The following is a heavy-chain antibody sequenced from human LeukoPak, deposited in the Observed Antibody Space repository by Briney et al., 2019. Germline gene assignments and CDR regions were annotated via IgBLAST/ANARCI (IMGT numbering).Heavy chain of an antibody. J-gene: IGHJ6*02. CDR3: ARERAVYYYDSSGYYFYYYYGMDV. Sequence: GGSLRLSCAASGFTVSSNYMSWVRQAPGKGLEWVSVIYSGGSTYYADSVKGRFTISRDNSKNTLYLQMNSLRAEDTAVYYCARERAVYYYDSSGYYFYYYYGMDVWGQGTTVTVSS. CDR1: GFTVSSNY. V-gene: IGHV3-53*01. CDR2: IYSGGST. D-gene: IGHD3-22*01.